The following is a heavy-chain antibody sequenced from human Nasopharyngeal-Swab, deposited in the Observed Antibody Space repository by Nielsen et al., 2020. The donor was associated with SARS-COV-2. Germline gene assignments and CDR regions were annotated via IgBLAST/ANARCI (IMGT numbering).Heavy chain of an antibody. Sequence: SETLSLTCTVSGGSISSSSYYWGWIRQPPGKGLEWIGSIYYSGSTYYNPSLKSRVTISVDTSKNQFSLKLSSVTAADTAVYYCARHGYTCITIFGVWGHIRRDFDYWGQGTLVTVSS. D-gene: IGHD3-3*01. CDR1: GGSISSSSYY. CDR2: IYYSGST. V-gene: IGHV4-39*01. J-gene: IGHJ4*02. CDR3: ARHGYTCITIFGVWGHIRRDFDY.